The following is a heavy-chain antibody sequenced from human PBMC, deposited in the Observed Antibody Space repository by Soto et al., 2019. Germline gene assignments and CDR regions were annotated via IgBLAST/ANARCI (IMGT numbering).Heavy chain of an antibody. D-gene: IGHD3-3*01. CDR1: GYTFNLYG. V-gene: IGHV1-18*01. CDR3: ARITSTSLALGY. CDR2: ISAQNGNA. J-gene: IGHJ4*02. Sequence: QVQLVQSGGEVKKPGASVKVSCKASGYTFNLYGITWVRQAPGEGPEWLGWISAQNGNATYAQRFKGRVTMTVETATTTSYMELGSLTSDDTAVYYCARITSTSLALGYWGQGTLVTVSS.